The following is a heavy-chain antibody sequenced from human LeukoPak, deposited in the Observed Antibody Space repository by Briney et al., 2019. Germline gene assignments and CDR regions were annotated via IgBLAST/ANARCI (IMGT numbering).Heavy chain of an antibody. J-gene: IGHJ4*02. D-gene: IGHD5/OR15-5a*01. Sequence: SETLSLTCAVSGGSISSGAYSWSWIRQPPGKGLEWIGYIYQSGTTYYNPSLKSRVTISADRSKNQFSLNLSSVTAADTAVCYCARDLRGELDYWGQGTLVTVSS. V-gene: IGHV4-30-2*01. CDR1: GGSISSGAYS. CDR2: IYQSGTT. CDR3: ARDLRGELDY.